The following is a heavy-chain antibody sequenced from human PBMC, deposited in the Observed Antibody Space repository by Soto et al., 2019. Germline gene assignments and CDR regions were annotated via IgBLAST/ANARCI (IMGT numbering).Heavy chain of an antibody. CDR1: GLKFSSYG. V-gene: IGHV3-33*03. J-gene: IGHJ6*02. CDR2: MWYDGSDK. Sequence: GGSLRLSCVASGLKFSSYGMHGVHQATGQGLERVAVMWYDGSDKYYADYVKGRFTISRDNSKNTVYLQMNSLRAEDTAVYYIARXHCSSSSCYWFYYGIAFWGQGTPVTVSS. D-gene: IGHD2-2*01. CDR3: ARXHCSSSSCYWFYYGIAF.